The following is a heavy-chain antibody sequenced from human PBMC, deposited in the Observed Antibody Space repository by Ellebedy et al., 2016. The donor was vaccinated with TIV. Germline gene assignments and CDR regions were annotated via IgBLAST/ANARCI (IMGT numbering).Heavy chain of an antibody. J-gene: IGHJ6*02. CDR1: GFTFDEYA. CDR3: AKDRVSDTAMDYYYYHGMDV. V-gene: IGHV3-9*01. D-gene: IGHD5-18*01. CDR2: ISWSSYST. Sequence: GGSLRLSXAASGFTFDEYAMYWVRQAPGKGLEWVSSISWSSYSTGYADSVKGRFTISRDNAKNSLYLQMDSLRAEDTALYYCAKDRVSDTAMDYYYYHGMDVWGQGTTVIVSS.